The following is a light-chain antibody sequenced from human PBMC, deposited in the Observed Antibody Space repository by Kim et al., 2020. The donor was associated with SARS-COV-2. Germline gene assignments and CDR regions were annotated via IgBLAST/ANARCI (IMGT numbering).Light chain of an antibody. Sequence: GQSVTICCTGSSSDVGGYNYVSWYQQHPGKAPKLMIYAVSKRPSGVPDRFSGSKSGNTDSLTISGLQAEDEADYYCCSYAGSYTYVFGTGTKVTVL. CDR1: SSDVGGYNY. J-gene: IGLJ1*01. V-gene: IGLV2-11*03. CDR3: CSYAGSYTYV. CDR2: AVS.